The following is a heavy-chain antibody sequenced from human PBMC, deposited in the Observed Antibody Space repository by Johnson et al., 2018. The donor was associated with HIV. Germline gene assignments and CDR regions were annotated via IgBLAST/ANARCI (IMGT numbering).Heavy chain of an antibody. CDR1: GFTFSSYG. Sequence: QVQLVESGGGVVRPGRSLRLSCAASGFTFSSYGMHWVRQAPGKGLEWVAVISYDGSNKYYVDSVKGRFTISRDNAKNSLYLQMNSLRAEDTAVYYCASPQAGDYPQDDAFDIWGQGTMVTVSS. V-gene: IGHV3-30*03. CDR2: ISYDGSNK. CDR3: ASPQAGDYPQDDAFDI. D-gene: IGHD4-17*01. J-gene: IGHJ3*02.